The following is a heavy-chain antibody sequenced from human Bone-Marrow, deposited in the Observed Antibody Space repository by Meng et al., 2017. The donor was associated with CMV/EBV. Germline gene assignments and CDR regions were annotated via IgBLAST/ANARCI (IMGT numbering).Heavy chain of an antibody. V-gene: IGHV3-11*01. Sequence: GESLKISCAASGFTFSDHYMSWIRQAPGKGLEWLSYISGSGSTIYYADSVKGRFTISRDNAKNSLSLQMNSLRAEDTAVYYCARRESYQQGYGMDVWGQGTTVTVPS. CDR1: GFTFSDHY. D-gene: IGHD2-2*01. J-gene: IGHJ6*02. CDR3: ARRESYQQGYGMDV. CDR2: ISGSGSTI.